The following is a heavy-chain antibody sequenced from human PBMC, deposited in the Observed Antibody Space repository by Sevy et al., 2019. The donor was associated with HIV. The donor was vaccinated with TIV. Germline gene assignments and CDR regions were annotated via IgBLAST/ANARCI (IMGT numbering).Heavy chain of an antibody. D-gene: IGHD3-22*01. J-gene: IGHJ4*02. CDR2: IYPDDSAS. CDR1: GYSFTSHW. V-gene: IGHV5-51*01. CDR3: ATSRSGYFDSSGYYIY. Sequence: GESLKISCKGSGYSFTSHWIGWVRHMPGKGLEWMGIIYPDDSASRYSPSFQGQITFSADKSISTAYLQWSSLKASDTAMYYCATSRSGYFDSSGYYIYWGQGTLVTVSS.